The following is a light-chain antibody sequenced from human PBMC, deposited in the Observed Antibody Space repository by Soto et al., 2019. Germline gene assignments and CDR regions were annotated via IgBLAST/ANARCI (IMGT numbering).Light chain of an antibody. Sequence: EIGLTQSPDTLSLSPGERATLSCRASQSVASSYLAWYQQKPGQAPKLLIHGASSRATDIPDRFIGGGSGTDFTLTISRLETEDFAVYFCQQYGTSSWTFGQGAKVEIK. CDR1: QSVASSY. J-gene: IGKJ1*01. CDR2: GAS. CDR3: QQYGTSSWT. V-gene: IGKV3-20*01.